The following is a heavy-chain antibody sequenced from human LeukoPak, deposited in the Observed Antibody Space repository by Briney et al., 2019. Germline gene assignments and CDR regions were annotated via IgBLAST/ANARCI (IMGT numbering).Heavy chain of an antibody. CDR3: ARGPPYIVVVTAIGFFDY. J-gene: IGHJ4*02. V-gene: IGHV4-34*01. Sequence: SETLSLTCTVSGASISSDYWNWIRQPPGKGLEWIGEINHSGSTNYNPSLKSRVTISVDTSKNQFSLKLSSVTAADTAVYYCARGPPYIVVVTAIGFFDYWGQGTLVTVSS. CDR1: GASISSDY. D-gene: IGHD2-21*02. CDR2: INHSGST.